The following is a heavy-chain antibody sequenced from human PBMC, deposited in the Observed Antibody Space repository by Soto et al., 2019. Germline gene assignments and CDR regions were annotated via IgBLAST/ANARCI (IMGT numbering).Heavy chain of an antibody. J-gene: IGHJ5*02. CDR2: IKSGGNT. CDR1: GFPVSTDW. CDR3: ARGRLRYFDWLESAFDP. Sequence: GGSLRLSCAASGFPVSTDWMYWVRQAPGKGLEWVSLIKSGGNTYYADSVKGRFTISRDNSKNTLYLQMNSLRAEDTAVYYCARGRLRYFDWLESAFDPWGQGTLVTVSS. D-gene: IGHD3-9*01. V-gene: IGHV3-66*02.